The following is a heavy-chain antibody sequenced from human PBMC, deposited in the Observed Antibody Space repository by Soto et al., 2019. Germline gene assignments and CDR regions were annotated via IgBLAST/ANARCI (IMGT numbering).Heavy chain of an antibody. CDR3: ARNRYGGYDFDY. CDR1: SGSITSSNW. CDR2: VSHTGNT. Sequence: QVQLQSSGPGLVKPSGTLSLTCAVSSGSITSSNWWSWVRQPPGKGLEWIGEVSHTGNTNYIPSLKSRVTISVDKSSNQFSLRLSSVTAADTAVYYCARNRYGGYDFDYWGQGSLVTVSS. J-gene: IGHJ4*02. V-gene: IGHV4-4*02. D-gene: IGHD5-12*01.